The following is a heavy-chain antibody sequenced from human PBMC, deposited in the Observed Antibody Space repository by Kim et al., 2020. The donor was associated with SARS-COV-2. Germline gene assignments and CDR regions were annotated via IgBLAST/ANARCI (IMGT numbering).Heavy chain of an antibody. J-gene: IGHJ4*02. Sequence: SVKVSCKASGGTFSSYAISWVRQAPGQGLEWMGGIIPIFGTANYAQKFQGRVTITADESTSTAYMELSSLRSEDTAVYYCARVSMRYCSGGSCYNALDYWGQGTLVTVSS. V-gene: IGHV1-69*13. D-gene: IGHD2-15*01. CDR2: IIPIFGTA. CDR3: ARVSMRYCSGGSCYNALDY. CDR1: GGTFSSYA.